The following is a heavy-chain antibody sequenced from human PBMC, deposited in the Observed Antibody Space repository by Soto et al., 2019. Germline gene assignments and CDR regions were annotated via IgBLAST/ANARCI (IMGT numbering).Heavy chain of an antibody. D-gene: IGHD2-15*01. CDR1: GFSLSTSGVG. CDR2: IYWDADK. V-gene: IGHV2-5*02. CDR3: AYLPCSGGSCYWFSFSGMDV. Sequence: QITLKESGPTLVKPTQTLTLTCTFSGFSLSTSGVGVAWILQPPGEALEWLALIYWDADKRYRPSLESRLTITKDTSKNQVVLTMTNMDSVDTATYYCAYLPCSGGSCYWFSFSGMDVWGQGTTVTVSS. J-gene: IGHJ6*02.